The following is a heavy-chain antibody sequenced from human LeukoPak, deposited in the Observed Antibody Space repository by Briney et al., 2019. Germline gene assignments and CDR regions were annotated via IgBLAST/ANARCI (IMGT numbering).Heavy chain of an antibody. D-gene: IGHD4-17*01. CDR3: ARFLGDYSNWFDP. CDR2: IYYSGST. J-gene: IGHJ5*02. V-gene: IGHV4-59*01. CDR1: GGSISSYC. Sequence: SETLSLTCTVSGGSISSYCWSWIRQPPGKGLEWIGYIYYSGSTNYNPSLKSRVTISVDTSKNQFSLKLSSVTAADTAVYYCARFLGDYSNWFDPWGQGTLVTVSS.